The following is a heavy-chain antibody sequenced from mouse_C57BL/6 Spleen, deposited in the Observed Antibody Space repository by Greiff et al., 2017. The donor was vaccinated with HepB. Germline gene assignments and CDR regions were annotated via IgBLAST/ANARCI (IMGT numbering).Heavy chain of an antibody. Sequence: EVKLQESGAELVRPGASVKLSCTASGFNIKDDYMHWVKQRPEQGLEWIGWIDPENGDTEYASKFQGKATITAYTSSNTAYLQLSSLTSEDTAVYYCTTGYFDYWGQGTTLTVSS. CDR1: GFNIKDDY. CDR3: TTGYFDY. V-gene: IGHV14-4*01. CDR2: IDPENGDT. J-gene: IGHJ2*01.